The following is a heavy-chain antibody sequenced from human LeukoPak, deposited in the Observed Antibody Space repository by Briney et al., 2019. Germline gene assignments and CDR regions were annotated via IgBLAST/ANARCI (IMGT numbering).Heavy chain of an antibody. V-gene: IGHV3-9*01. CDR3: AKGYYYDCSGYFDY. CDR1: GFTFDDYA. D-gene: IGHD3-22*01. J-gene: IGHJ4*02. Sequence: GSSLRLSCAASGFTFDDYAMHWVRQAPGKGLEGVSGMSWNSGSIGYADSVKGRFTISRDNAKNSLYLQMNSLRAEDTALYYCAKGYYYDCSGYFDYWGQGTLVTVSS. CDR2: MSWNSGSI.